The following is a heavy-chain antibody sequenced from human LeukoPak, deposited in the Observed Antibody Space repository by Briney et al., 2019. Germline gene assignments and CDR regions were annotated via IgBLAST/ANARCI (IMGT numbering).Heavy chain of an antibody. V-gene: IGHV3-23*01. CDR1: GFTFSTYA. J-gene: IGHJ4*02. D-gene: IGHD4-17*01. CDR2: ISGSGGST. CDR3: AKDIANGDPSYH. Sequence: GGSLRLSCAASGFTFSTYAMSWVRQAPGKGLEWVSGISGSGGSTYYADSVKGRFTISRDNSKNSLYLQMNSLRAEDTALYYCAKDIANGDPSYHWGQGTLVTVSS.